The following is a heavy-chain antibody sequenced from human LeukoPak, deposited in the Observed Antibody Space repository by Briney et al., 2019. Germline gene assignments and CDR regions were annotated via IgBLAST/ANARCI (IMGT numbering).Heavy chain of an antibody. CDR3: ARVLSDAPDYYFDY. J-gene: IGHJ4*02. Sequence: PSETLSLTCTVSGGSISSGSCYWSWIRQPPGKGLEWIGSIYHSGSTYYNPSLKSRVTISVDTSKNQFSLKLSSVTAADTAVYYCARVLSDAPDYYFDYWGQGTLVTVSS. CDR1: GGSISSGSCY. D-gene: IGHD1-14*01. CDR2: IYHSGST. V-gene: IGHV4-39*07.